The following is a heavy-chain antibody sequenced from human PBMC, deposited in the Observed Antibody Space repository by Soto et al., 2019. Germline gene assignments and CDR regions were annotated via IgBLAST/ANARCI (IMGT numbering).Heavy chain of an antibody. D-gene: IGHD3-9*01. CDR1: GGSVSSGSYY. J-gene: IGHJ5*02. CDR3: ARVQWDYDILTGPRGRRWFDP. CDR2: IYYSGST. V-gene: IGHV4-61*01. Sequence: SETLSLTCTVSGGSVSSGSYYWSWIRQPPGKGLEWIGYIYYSGSTNYNPSLKSRVTISVDTSKNQFSLKLSSVTAADTAVYYCARVQWDYDILTGPRGRRWFDPWGQGTLVTVSS.